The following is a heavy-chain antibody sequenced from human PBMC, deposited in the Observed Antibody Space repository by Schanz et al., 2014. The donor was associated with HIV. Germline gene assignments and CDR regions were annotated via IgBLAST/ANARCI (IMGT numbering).Heavy chain of an antibody. V-gene: IGHV3-30*18. Sequence: VQLLESGGGLVQPGGSLRLSCAASGFTFSSYGMHWVRQAPGKGLEWVAVISYDGSKKYYADSVKGRFTISRDNSMNTLFLQMNSLRAEDTAVYYCVQDPEMDAITGYFPYWGQGTLVTVSS. CDR2: ISYDGSKK. D-gene: IGHD3-16*01. CDR1: GFTFSSYG. J-gene: IGHJ4*02. CDR3: VQDPEMDAITGYFPY.